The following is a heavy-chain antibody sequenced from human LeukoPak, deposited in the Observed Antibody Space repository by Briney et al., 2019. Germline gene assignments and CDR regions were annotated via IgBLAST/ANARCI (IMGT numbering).Heavy chain of an antibody. CDR2: INPNSGGT. Sequence: MGWINPNSGGTNYAQKFQGRVTMTRDTSISTAYMELSRLRSDDTAVYYCAREVVVIKVFDYWGQGTLVTVSS. CDR3: AREVVVIKVFDY. D-gene: IGHD3-22*01. V-gene: IGHV1-2*02. J-gene: IGHJ4*02.